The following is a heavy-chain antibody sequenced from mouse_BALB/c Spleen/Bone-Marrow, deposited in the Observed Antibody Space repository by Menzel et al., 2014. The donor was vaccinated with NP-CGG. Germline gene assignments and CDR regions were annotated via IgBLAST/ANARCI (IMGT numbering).Heavy chain of an antibody. V-gene: IGHV5-4*02. CDR2: ISDGGTYS. CDR1: GFTFSDYY. D-gene: IGHD1-1*02. J-gene: IGHJ2*01. CDR3: ARDMGDY. Sequence: EVKVVESGGGLMKPGGSLKLSCAASGFTFSDYYMYWVRQTPEKRLEWVATISDGGTYSYYAVSVKGRFTISRDNAKSNLYLQMNSLKSEDTAMYYCARDMGDYWGQGTTLTVSS.